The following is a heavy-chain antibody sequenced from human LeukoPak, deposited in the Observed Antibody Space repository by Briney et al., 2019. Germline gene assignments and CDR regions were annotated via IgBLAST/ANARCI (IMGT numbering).Heavy chain of an antibody. D-gene: IGHD2-2*01. CDR2: ISASSNFI. CDR1: GFTFSTHS. J-gene: IGHJ4*02. V-gene: IGHV3-21*01. Sequence: GGPLRLSCAASGFTFSTHSMYWVRQAPGKGLEWVSSISASSNFIHYAESVRGRFTISRDNAKNSLYLQMNSLGAQDTAVYYCARPATGYCSSAGCHWDSWGQGTLVTVSS. CDR3: ARPATGYCSSAGCHWDS.